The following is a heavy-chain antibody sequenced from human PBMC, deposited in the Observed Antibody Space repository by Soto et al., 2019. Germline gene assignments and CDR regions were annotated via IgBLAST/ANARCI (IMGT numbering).Heavy chain of an antibody. CDR2: IYKSATT. D-gene: IGHD7-27*01. V-gene: IGHV4-30-4*01. J-gene: IGHJ5*01. Sequence: SETLSLTCSVSGDSISNLDYFWAWIRQPPGQALECIGYIYKSATTYYNPSFESRVAISVDTSKSQFSLNVTSVTAADTAVYFCARGRYCLTGRCFPNWFDSWGQGALVTVSS. CDR3: ARGRYCLTGRCFPNWFDS. CDR1: GDSISNLDYF.